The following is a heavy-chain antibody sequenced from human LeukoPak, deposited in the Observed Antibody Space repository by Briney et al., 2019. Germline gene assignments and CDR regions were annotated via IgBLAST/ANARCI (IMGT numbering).Heavy chain of an antibody. CDR1: GFTFNSYS. Sequence: GGSLRLSCAASGFTFNSYSMNWVRQAPGKVLEWVSSISSSSSYIYYADSVKGRFTISRDNAKNSLYLQMNSLRAEDTAVYYCARDRTLYSSGWTDQTFDIWGQGTMVTVSS. D-gene: IGHD6-19*01. CDR2: ISSSSSYI. V-gene: IGHV3-21*01. CDR3: ARDRTLYSSGWTDQTFDI. J-gene: IGHJ3*02.